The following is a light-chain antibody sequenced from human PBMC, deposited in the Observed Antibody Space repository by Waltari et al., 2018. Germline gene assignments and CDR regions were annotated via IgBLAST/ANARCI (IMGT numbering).Light chain of an antibody. CDR2: KAS. Sequence: DIQMTQSPSTLSASVGDRVTITCRAIKSITNWLSWYKQKPGKAPKLLTYKASNLESGVPSRFSGSGSGTEFTLTISSLQPDDFATYYCQQYDNYWTFGQGTKVEIK. CDR1: KSITNW. V-gene: IGKV1-5*03. CDR3: QQYDNYWT. J-gene: IGKJ1*01.